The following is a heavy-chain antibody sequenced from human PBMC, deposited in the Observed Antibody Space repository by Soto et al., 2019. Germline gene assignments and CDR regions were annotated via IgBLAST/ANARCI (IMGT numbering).Heavy chain of an antibody. CDR1: GFTFSSYW. V-gene: IGHV3-7*01. Sequence: EVQLVESGGGLVQPGGSLRLSCAASGFTFSSYWMSWVRQAPGKGLEWVANIKQDGSEKYYVDSVKGRFTISRDNAKNSLYLQMNSLRAEDTAVYYCARGRNYYDGAFDIWGQGTMVTVSS. J-gene: IGHJ3*02. CDR3: ARGRNYYDGAFDI. CDR2: IKQDGSEK. D-gene: IGHD3-22*01.